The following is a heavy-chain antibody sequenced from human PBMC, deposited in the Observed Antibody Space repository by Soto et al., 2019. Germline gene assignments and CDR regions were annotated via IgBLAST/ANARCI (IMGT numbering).Heavy chain of an antibody. CDR3: ARDWWGSNWYVDR. CDR1: GVTFKDYG. V-gene: IGHV3-30*03. J-gene: IGHJ2*01. CDR2: ISYDGKQT. Sequence: GGSLRLSCGAPGVTFKDYGMHWVRQAPGKGLEWVAVISYDGKQTYYADSVKGRFTISKDKSKRTLFLQMNSLRVDDTAVYYCARDWWGSNWYVDRWGRGTLVTV. D-gene: IGHD2-15*01.